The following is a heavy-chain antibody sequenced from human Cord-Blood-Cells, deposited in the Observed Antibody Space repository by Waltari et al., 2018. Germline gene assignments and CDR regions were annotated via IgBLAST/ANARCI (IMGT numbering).Heavy chain of an antibody. D-gene: IGHD7-27*01. Sequence: QVQLVQSGAEVKKPGASVKVSCKASGYTFTGYYMHWVRQAPGQGLEWMGWINPNRGGTNYAQKFQGWVTMTRDTSISTAYMELSRLRSDDTAVYYCARGAAGESYWYFDLWGRGTLVTVSS. CDR2: INPNRGGT. V-gene: IGHV1-2*04. J-gene: IGHJ2*01. CDR3: ARGAAGESYWYFDL. CDR1: GYTFTGYY.